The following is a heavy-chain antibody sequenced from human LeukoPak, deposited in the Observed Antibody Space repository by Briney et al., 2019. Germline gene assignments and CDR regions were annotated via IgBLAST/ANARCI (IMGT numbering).Heavy chain of an antibody. D-gene: IGHD4-17*01. CDR2: IIPIFGTT. CDR3: ARDSYGDYAFPNAFDI. V-gene: IGHV1-69*06. CDR1: GGTFSSYA. J-gene: IGHJ3*02. Sequence: ASVKVSCKTSGGTFSSYAITWVRQTPGQGLEWMGGIIPIFGTTNYAQKFQDRVTITADKSTSTAYMELSSLRSDDTAVYYCARDSYGDYAFPNAFDIWGQGTTVTVSS.